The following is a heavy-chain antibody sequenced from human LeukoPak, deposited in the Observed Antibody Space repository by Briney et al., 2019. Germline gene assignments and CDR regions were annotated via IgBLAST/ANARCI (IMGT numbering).Heavy chain of an antibody. V-gene: IGHV3-23*01. CDR1: GFTFSSYA. D-gene: IGHD3-10*01. CDR3: TTAEDGVHHY. CDR2: ISGSGGST. Sequence: GGSLRLSCAASGFTFSSYAMSWVRQAPGKGLEWVSAISGSGGSTYYADSVKGRFTISRDNSKNTLYLQMNSLKTEDTAVYYCTTAEDGVHHYWGQGTLVTVSS. J-gene: IGHJ4*02.